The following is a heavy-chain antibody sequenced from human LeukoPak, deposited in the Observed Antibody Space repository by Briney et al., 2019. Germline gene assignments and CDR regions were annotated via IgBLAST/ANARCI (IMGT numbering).Heavy chain of an antibody. D-gene: IGHD4-17*01. Sequence: SETLSLTCTVSGGSISSYYWSWIRQPPGKGLEWIGYIYYSGSTNYNPSLKSRVTISVDTSKNQFSLKLSSVTAADTAVYYCARLHDMDYAVDPWGQGTLVTVSS. V-gene: IGHV4-59*08. CDR1: GGSISSYY. CDR3: ARLHDMDYAVDP. J-gene: IGHJ5*02. CDR2: IYYSGST.